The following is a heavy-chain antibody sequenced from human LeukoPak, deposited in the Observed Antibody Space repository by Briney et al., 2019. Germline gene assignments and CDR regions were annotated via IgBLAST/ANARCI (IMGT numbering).Heavy chain of an antibody. CDR3: ARAGYGDYYAFDI. CDR1: EYTFTGYY. D-gene: IGHD4-17*01. J-gene: IGHJ3*02. CDR2: INPNSGGT. V-gene: IGHV1-2*06. Sequence: GASVKVSCKASEYTFTGYYMHWVRQAPGQGLEWMGRINPNSGGTNYAQKFQGRVTMTRDTTISTAYMELSRLRSDDTAVYYCARAGYGDYYAFDIWGQGTMVTVSS.